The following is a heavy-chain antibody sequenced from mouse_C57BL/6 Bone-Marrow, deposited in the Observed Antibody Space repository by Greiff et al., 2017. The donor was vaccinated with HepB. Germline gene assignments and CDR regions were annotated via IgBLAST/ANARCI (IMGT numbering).Heavy chain of an antibody. CDR1: GFTFSSYA. CDR3: AREGARRWYFDV. CDR2: ISDGGSYT. V-gene: IGHV5-4*01. D-gene: IGHD2-12*01. J-gene: IGHJ1*03. Sequence: DVQLVESGGGLVKPGGSLKLSCAASGFTFSSYAMSWVRQTPEKRLEWVATISDGGSYTYYPDNVKGRFTISRDNAKNNLYLQMSHLKSEDTAMYYCAREGARRWYFDVWGTGTTVTVSS.